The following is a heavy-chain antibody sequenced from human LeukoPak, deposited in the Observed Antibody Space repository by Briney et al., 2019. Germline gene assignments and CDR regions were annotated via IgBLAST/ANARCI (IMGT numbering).Heavy chain of an antibody. V-gene: IGHV6-1*01. Sequence: SQTLSLTCAISGDSVSSNSAAWNWIRQSPSRGLEWLGRTYYRSKWYNDYAVSVKSRITINPGTSKNQSSLQLNSVTPEDTAVYYCARGIAPVQVNVVVPAAIDYYYYMDVWGKGTTVTVSS. D-gene: IGHD2-2*01. CDR3: ARGIAPVQVNVVVPAAIDYYYYMDV. CDR2: TYYRSKWYN. CDR1: GDSVSSNSAA. J-gene: IGHJ6*03.